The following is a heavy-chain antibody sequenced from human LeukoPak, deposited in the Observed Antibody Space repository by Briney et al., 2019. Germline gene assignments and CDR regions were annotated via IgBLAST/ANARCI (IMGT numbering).Heavy chain of an antibody. V-gene: IGHV3-30*03. Sequence: GRSLRLSCAASGFTFSSYGMHWVRQAPGKGLEWVAVISYDGSNKYYADSVKGRFTISRDNSKNTLYLQMNSLRAEDTAVYYCAREFFKDIVVVPAANHGGVDYYYYGMDVWGQGTTVTVSS. J-gene: IGHJ6*02. CDR3: AREFFKDIVVVPAANHGGVDYYYYGMDV. CDR1: GFTFSSYG. D-gene: IGHD2-2*01. CDR2: ISYDGSNK.